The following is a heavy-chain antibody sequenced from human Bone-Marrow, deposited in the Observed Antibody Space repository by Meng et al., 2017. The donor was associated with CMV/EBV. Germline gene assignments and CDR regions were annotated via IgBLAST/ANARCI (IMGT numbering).Heavy chain of an antibody. J-gene: IGHJ6*02. D-gene: IGHD3-3*01. Sequence: SVKVSCKASGGTFSSYAISWVRQAPGQGLEWMGGIIPIFGTANYAQKFQGRVTITTDESTSTSYMELSSLRSEDTAVYYCARTSGLPIFVMSGSSSSFLAFWFQGTTVTVSS. V-gene: IGHV1-69*05. CDR3: ARTSGLPIFVMSGSSSSFLAF. CDR1: GGTFSSYA. CDR2: IIPIFGTA.